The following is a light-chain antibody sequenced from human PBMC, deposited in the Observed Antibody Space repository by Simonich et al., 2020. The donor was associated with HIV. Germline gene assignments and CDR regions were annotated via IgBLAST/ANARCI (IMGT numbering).Light chain of an antibody. J-gene: IGLJ3*02. Sequence: QSALTQPASVSGSPGQSITISCTGTSSDVGGYNLVSWFQQHPGKAPKLMIYDVSNRPSGVPDRFSGSKSGTSASLAITGLQAEDEADYYCQSYDNSLSGWVFGGGTKLTVL. CDR2: DVS. CDR1: SSDVGGYNL. CDR3: QSYDNSLSGWV. V-gene: IGLV2-14*03.